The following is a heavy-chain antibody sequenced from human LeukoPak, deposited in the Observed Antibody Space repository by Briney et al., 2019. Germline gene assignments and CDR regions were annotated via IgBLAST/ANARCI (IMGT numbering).Heavy chain of an antibody. CDR2: IIPILGIA. CDR3: ARAGGSSVDY. J-gene: IGHJ4*02. V-gene: IGHV1-69*04. D-gene: IGHD6-19*01. CDR1: GGTFSSYA. Sequence: SVKLSCKASGGTFSSYAISWVRQAPGPGLEWMGRIIPILGIANYAQKFQSRVTMTADKSTSTAYMELSSLRAEDSAVYYCARAGGSSVDYWGQGTLVTVSS.